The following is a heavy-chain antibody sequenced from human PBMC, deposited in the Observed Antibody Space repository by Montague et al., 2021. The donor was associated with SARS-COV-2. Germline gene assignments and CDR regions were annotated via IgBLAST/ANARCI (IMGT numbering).Heavy chain of an antibody. D-gene: IGHD3-10*01. V-gene: IGHV4-39*07. J-gene: IGHJ5*01. CDR1: GGAISSSSYY. Sequence: SETLSLTCTVSGGAISSSSYYWGWIRQPPGKGLEWIGSIYHSGSTYYNPSPKSRVTISVDTSKNQFSLKLSSVTAADTAVYYCASDCYDYGSGSYQRWFDSWGQGTLVTVSS. CDR3: ASDCYDYGSGSYQRWFDS. CDR2: IYHSGST.